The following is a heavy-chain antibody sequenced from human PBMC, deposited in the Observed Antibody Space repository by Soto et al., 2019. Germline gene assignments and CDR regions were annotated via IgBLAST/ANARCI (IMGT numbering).Heavy chain of an antibody. V-gene: IGHV3-20*04. J-gene: IGHJ4*02. CDR2: INWNGGST. Sequence: ESGGGVVRPGGSLSLSCAASGFTFDDYGMSWVRQAPGKGLEWVSGINWNGGSTGYADSVKGRFTISRDNAKNSLYLQMNSLRAEDTALYYCASFGYSSSSFDYWGQGTLVTVSS. CDR1: GFTFDDYG. CDR3: ASFGYSSSSFDY. D-gene: IGHD6-6*01.